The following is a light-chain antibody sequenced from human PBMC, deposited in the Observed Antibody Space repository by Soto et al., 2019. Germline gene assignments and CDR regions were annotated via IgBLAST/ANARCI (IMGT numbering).Light chain of an antibody. V-gene: IGLV2-14*01. CDR2: DVS. CDR1: SSDVGGYNY. CDR3: SSYTTSSTRV. Sequence: QSALTQPASVSGSPGQSITISCTGTSSDVGGYNYVSWYQQHPGKAPKLMIYDVSNRPSGVSNRFSGSKAGNTASLTISGLQAEGEADYYCSSYTTSSTRVFGGGSKLTVL. J-gene: IGLJ2*01.